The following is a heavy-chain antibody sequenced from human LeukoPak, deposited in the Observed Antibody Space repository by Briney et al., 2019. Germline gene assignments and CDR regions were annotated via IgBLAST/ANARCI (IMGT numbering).Heavy chain of an antibody. CDR1: GGSISTNY. CDR3: ARAYSGTLPAKD. J-gene: IGHJ4*02. D-gene: IGHD1-26*01. Sequence: SETLFLTCNVSGGSISTNYWTWIRQPPGKGLEWIGYIYYSGNTNYNPSLKSRVTISVDKSRNQFSLKLTSVTAADTAVYYCARAYSGTLPAKDWGQGTLVTVSS. V-gene: IGHV4-59*01. CDR2: IYYSGNT.